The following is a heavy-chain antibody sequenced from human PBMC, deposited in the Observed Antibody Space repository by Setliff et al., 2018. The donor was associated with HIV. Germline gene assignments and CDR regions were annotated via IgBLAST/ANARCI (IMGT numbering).Heavy chain of an antibody. CDR1: GFKFKSYG. CDR3: ARKVYELIAGSYYYIDL. J-gene: IGHJ6*03. CDR2: IWYEGSYK. D-gene: IGHD3-10*01. V-gene: IGHV3-33*07. Sequence: PGGSLRLSCAASGFKFKSYGMYWVRQAPGKGLEWVSLIWYEGSYKYYADSVKGRFTISRDNSKSTLYLQMDSLKAEDTAVYFCARKVYELIAGSYYYIDLWGKGTSVTVSS.